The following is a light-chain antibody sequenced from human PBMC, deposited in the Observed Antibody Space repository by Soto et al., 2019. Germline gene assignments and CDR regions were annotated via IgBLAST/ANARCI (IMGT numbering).Light chain of an antibody. J-gene: IGKJ3*01. CDR2: LGS. CDR3: MQALHRFT. V-gene: IGKV2-28*01. CDR1: QSLLHSNGYNY. Sequence: DLVMTQSPLSLPVTPGEPASISCRSSQSLLHSNGYNYLDWYLQKPGQSPQLLIYLGSNRASGVPDRFSGSGSGTDFTLKISRVEAEDVGVYYCMQALHRFTFGPGTKVDIK.